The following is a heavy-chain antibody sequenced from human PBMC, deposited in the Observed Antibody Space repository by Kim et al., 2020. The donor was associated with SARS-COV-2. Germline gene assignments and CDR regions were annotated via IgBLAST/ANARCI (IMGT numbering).Heavy chain of an antibody. D-gene: IGHD2-15*01. CDR2: ISGTGTIT. CDR1: GFTLSLYS. J-gene: IGHJ3*02. CDR3: VRENYWAFDI. V-gene: IGHV3-48*04. Sequence: GGSLRLSCATSGFTLSLYSMNWVRQSPGKGLEWVSHISGTGTITKHADSVRCRFTISRDNAKNSLFLQMNGLRAEDTAVYYCVRENYWAFDIWGQGTMVT.